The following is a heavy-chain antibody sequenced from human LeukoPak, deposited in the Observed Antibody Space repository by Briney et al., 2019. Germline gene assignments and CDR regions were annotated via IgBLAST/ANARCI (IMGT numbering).Heavy chain of an antibody. J-gene: IGHJ3*02. CDR2: IYYSGST. V-gene: IGHV4-39*07. CDR3: ASRLGGYFDAFDI. D-gene: IGHD3-16*01. Sequence: SETLSLTCTVSGGSISSSSYYWGWIRHPPGKGLEWIGSIYYSGSTYYNPSLKSRVTISVDTSKNQFSLKLSSVTAADTAVYYCASRLGGYFDAFDIWGQGTMVTVSS. CDR1: GGSISSSSYY.